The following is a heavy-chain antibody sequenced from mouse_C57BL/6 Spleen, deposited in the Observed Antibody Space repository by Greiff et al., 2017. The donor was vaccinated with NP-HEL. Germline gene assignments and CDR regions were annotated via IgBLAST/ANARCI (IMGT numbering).Heavy chain of an antibody. CDR2: INPNNGGT. D-gene: IGHD1-1*01. V-gene: IGHV1-26*01. CDR3: AITTGAYFDV. J-gene: IGHJ1*03. Sequence: EVQLQQSGPELVKPGASVKISCKASGYTFTDYYMNWVKQSHGKSLEWIGDINPNNGGTSYNQKFKGKATLTVDKSSSTAYMELRSLTSEDSAVYYCAITTGAYFDVWGTGTTVTVSS. CDR1: GYTFTDYY.